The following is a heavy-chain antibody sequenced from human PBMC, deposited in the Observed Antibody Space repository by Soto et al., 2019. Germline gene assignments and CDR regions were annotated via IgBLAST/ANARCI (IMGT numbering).Heavy chain of an antibody. D-gene: IGHD5-12*01. J-gene: IGHJ6*02. CDR1: GFTFSSYS. CDR2: ISSSSNK. CDR3: AKDFLVAVYYYYYCMDV. V-gene: IGHV3-21*01. Sequence: GGSLRLSCAASGFTFSSYSMNWVRQAPGKGLEWVSSISSSSNKYYADSVKGRFTISRDNSKNTLYLQMNSLRAEDTAVYYCAKDFLVAVYYYYYCMDVWGQGTTVTVSS.